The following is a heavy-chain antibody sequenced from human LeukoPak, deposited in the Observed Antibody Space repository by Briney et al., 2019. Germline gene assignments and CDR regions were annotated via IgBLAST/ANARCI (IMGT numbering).Heavy chain of an antibody. CDR3: ARVRGMYYYYYMDV. D-gene: IGHD1-1*01. V-gene: IGHV1-2*02. Sequence: ASVKVSCKASGYTFTGYYMHWVRQAPGQGLEWMGWINPNSGGTNYAQKFQGRVTMTRDTSISTAYMELSRLRSDDTAVYYCARVRGMYYYYYMDVWGKGTTVTVSS. CDR1: GYTFTGYY. CDR2: INPNSGGT. J-gene: IGHJ6*03.